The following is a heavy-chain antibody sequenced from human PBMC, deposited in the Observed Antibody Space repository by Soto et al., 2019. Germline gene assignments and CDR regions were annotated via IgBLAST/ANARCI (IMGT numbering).Heavy chain of an antibody. CDR1: GFTFSSYW. CDR3: TRDIGGKGAY. Sequence: GGSLRLSCAASGFTFSSYWMHWVRQVPGKGLLWVSRIDEYGSTIDYADSVKGRFTISRDNARNTLYLEMNSLRAEDTALYYCTRDIGGKGAYWGPGTLVTVSS. J-gene: IGHJ4*02. CDR2: IDEYGSTI. V-gene: IGHV3-74*01. D-gene: IGHD3-10*01.